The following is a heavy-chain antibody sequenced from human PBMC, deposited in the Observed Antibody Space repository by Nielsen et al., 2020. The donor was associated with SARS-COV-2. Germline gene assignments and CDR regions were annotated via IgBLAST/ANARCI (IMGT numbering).Heavy chain of an antibody. CDR3: ARDQMFRAVHYFYHYNMDV. J-gene: IGHJ6*03. D-gene: IGHD3-10*02. CDR2: ISYDGSNR. Sequence: GGSLRLSCAASEFSLSFYTMHWVRQAPGQGLEWVALISYDGSNRYHGDSVKGRFTISRDGSKNTLFLQMNSLGPEDTAVYFCARDQMFRAVHYFYHYNMDVWGKGTTVSVSS. V-gene: IGHV3-30-3*01. CDR1: EFSLSFYT.